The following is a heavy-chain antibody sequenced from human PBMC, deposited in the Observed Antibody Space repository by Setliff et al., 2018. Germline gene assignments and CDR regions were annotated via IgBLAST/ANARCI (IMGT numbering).Heavy chain of an antibody. Sequence: RASVKVSCKASGYTFSDYGVSWVRQAPGQGLEWIGWISPHTGKAFYAPQFQGRVIMTTDTSSTTAYLELRGLRSDDTAVYYCMRLVRFCSRTVCQRTSGDEAWGQGTLVTVSS. CDR1: GYTFSDYG. D-gene: IGHD3-3*01. CDR3: MRLVRFCSRTVCQRTSGDEA. V-gene: IGHV1-18*01. J-gene: IGHJ5*02. CDR2: ISPHTGKA.